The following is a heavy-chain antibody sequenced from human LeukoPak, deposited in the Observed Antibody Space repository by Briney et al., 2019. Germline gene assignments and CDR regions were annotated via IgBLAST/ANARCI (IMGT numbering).Heavy chain of an antibody. CDR1: GFTFSTSW. J-gene: IGHJ4*02. Sequence: PGGSLRLSCAASGFTFSTSWMYWVRQAPGKGLMYVSRINIDGSITTYADSVKGRFTISRDNTKNTLYLQMNSLGAEDTAVYYCAKQKKGLLWFGTQKPGRGQGTLVTVSS. V-gene: IGHV3-74*01. CDR3: AKQKKGLLWFGTQKPG. D-gene: IGHD3-10*01. CDR2: INIDGSIT.